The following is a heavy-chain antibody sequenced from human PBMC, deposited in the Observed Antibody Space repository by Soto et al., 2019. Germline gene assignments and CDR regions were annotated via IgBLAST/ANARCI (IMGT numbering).Heavy chain of an antibody. CDR1: GFSLSTSGVG. Sequence: SGPTLVDPIHTGTLTCTFSGFSLSTSGVGVGWIPQPPGKALEWLALIYWNDDKRYSPSLKSRLNITNDTSKNQVVLTMNNMDPVDTATYYCAHRRYYYFSSGYYWHGTDVWGQWTT. J-gene: IGHJ6*02. CDR2: IYWNDDK. CDR3: AHRRYYYFSSGYYWHGTDV. V-gene: IGHV2-5*01. D-gene: IGHD3-22*01.